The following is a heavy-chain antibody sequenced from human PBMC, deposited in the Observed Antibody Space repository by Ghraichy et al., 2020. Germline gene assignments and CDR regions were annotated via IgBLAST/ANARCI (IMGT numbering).Heavy chain of an antibody. Sequence: LRLSCTVSGASISSGSYYWSWIRQPAGKGPEWIGRIFTSGSTNYNPSFKSRVTISVDTPKNQLSLTLNSVTATDTAIYYCARERSSWGFNWFDPWGQGTLVTVSS. V-gene: IGHV4-61*02. CDR2: IFTSGST. D-gene: IGHD6-13*01. CDR1: GASISSGSYY. J-gene: IGHJ5*02. CDR3: ARERSSWGFNWFDP.